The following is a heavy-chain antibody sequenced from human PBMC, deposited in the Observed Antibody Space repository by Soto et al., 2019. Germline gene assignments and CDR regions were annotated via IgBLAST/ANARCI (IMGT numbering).Heavy chain of an antibody. Sequence: GGSLRLSCAASGFTFSSYAMHWVRQAPGKGLEWVAVISYDGSNNYYADSVKGRFTISRDNSKNTLYLQMNSLRAEDTAVYYCARCTGGAAAGTTRTWYSCFRMDFWGQGNSVTVSS. CDR3: ARCTGGAAAGTTRTWYSCFRMDF. D-gene: IGHD6-13*01. V-gene: IGHV3-30-3*01. CDR1: GFTFSSYA. J-gene: IGHJ6*02. CDR2: ISYDGSNN.